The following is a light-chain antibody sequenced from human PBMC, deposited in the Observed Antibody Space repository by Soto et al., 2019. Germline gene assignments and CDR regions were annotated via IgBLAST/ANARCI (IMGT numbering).Light chain of an antibody. J-gene: IGKJ5*01. CDR1: ETVYSY. CDR3: QQRYRWPPIT. Sequence: EVVLTQSPATLSLSPGERATLSCRTSETVYSYLVWYQQKPGQAPRLLIYDTSNRATGIPARFSGSGFGTDFTLTISNLEPEDFAVYYCQQRYRWPPITFGQGTRLEVK. V-gene: IGKV3-11*01. CDR2: DTS.